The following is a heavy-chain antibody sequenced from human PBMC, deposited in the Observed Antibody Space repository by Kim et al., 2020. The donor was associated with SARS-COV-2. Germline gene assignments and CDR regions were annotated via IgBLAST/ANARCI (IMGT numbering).Heavy chain of an antibody. CDR2: IYYSGST. J-gene: IGHJ4*02. V-gene: IGHV4-31*03. D-gene: IGHD3-22*01. CDR1: GGSISSGGYY. Sequence: SGTLSLTCTVSGGSISSGGYYWSWIRQHPGKGLEWIGYIYYSGSTYYNPSLKSRVTISVDTSKNQFSLKLSSVTAADTAVYYCARGQGLITMIVVVVGAFDYWGQGTLVTVSS. CDR3: ARGQGLITMIVVVVGAFDY.